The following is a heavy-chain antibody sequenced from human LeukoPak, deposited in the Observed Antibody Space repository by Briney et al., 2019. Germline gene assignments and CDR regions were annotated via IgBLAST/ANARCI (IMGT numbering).Heavy chain of an antibody. CDR2: ISYDGSNK. D-gene: IGHD2-21*02. CDR3: AKDLWSVVTLTLDY. Sequence: GGSLRLSCAASGFTFSSYGMHWVRQAPGKGLEWVAVISYDGSNKYYADSVKGRFTISRDNSKNTLSLQVNSLRAEDTAVYYCAKDLWSVVTLTLDYWGQGTLVTVSS. CDR1: GFTFSSYG. V-gene: IGHV3-30*18. J-gene: IGHJ4*02.